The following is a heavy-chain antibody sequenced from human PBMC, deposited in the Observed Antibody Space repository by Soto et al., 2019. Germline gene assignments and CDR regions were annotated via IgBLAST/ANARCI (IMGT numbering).Heavy chain of an antibody. CDR3: AHRGEVATIISDAFDI. V-gene: IGHV2-5*02. Sequence: QITLKESGPTLVKPTQTLTLTCTFSGISLSTDAVGVAWIRQPPGKALEWLALIYWDDDKRYSPSLKSRLTIIKDTSKNQVVLTMTNMDPVDIATYYCAHRGEVATIISDAFDIWGPGTSVTVSS. J-gene: IGHJ3*02. CDR1: GISLSTDAVG. CDR2: IYWDDDK. D-gene: IGHD5-12*01.